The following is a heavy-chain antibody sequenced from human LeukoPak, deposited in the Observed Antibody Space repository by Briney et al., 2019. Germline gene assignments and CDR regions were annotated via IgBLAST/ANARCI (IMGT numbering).Heavy chain of an antibody. CDR1: GFTFSSYS. V-gene: IGHV3-21*01. CDR3: ARDLGIAGPLGLGY. CDR2: ISSSSSYI. Sequence: GGSLRLSCAASGFTFSSYSMNWVRQAPGKGLEWGSSISSSSSYIYYADSVKGRFTISRDNAKNSLYLQMNSLRAEDTAVYYCARDLGIAGPLGLGYWGQGTLVTVSS. J-gene: IGHJ4*02. D-gene: IGHD6-13*01.